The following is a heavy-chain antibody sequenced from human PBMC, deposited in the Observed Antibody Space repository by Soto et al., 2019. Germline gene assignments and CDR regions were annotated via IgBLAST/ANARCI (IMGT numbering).Heavy chain of an antibody. CDR1: GFTFSSYS. CDR2: ISSSSSYI. V-gene: IGHV3-21*01. Sequence: EVQLVESGGGLVKPGGSLRLSCAASGFTFSSYSMNWVRQAPGKGLEWVSSISSSSSYIYYADSVKGRFTISRDNAKNSLYLQMNSLRAEETAVYYCAREGPRNYYGSGSYYSDWGQGTLVTVSS. D-gene: IGHD3-10*01. J-gene: IGHJ4*02. CDR3: AREGPRNYYGSGSYYSD.